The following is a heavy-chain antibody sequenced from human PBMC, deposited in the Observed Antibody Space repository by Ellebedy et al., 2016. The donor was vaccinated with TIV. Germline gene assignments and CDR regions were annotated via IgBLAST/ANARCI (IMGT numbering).Heavy chain of an antibody. CDR1: GHTFTSDG. CDR2: INTYNGNT. V-gene: IGHV1-18*04. D-gene: IGHD1-1*01. J-gene: IGHJ4*02. Sequence: AASVKVSCKASGHTFTSDGFGWVRQAPGQGLEWMGWINTYNGNTNYAKSFQGRVTITTDTSTNTAYLDLRSLRPGDTAVYYCARGITGPVDLGYWGQGTLVTVSS. CDR3: ARGITGPVDLGY.